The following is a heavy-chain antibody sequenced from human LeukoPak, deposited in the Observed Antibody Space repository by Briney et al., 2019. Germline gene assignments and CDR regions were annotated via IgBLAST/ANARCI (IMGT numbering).Heavy chain of an antibody. CDR3: AKGLAEYYYDGSGYYYLDF. J-gene: IGHJ4*02. D-gene: IGHD3-22*01. Sequence: PGGSLRLSCAASGFTFSSYAMSWVRQAPGKGLEWVSVISGSGGSTYYADSVKGRFTISRDNSKNTLYLQMNSLRAEDTAVYSCAKGLAEYYYDGSGYYYLDFWGQGTLVTVSS. CDR2: ISGSGGST. V-gene: IGHV3-23*01. CDR1: GFTFSSYA.